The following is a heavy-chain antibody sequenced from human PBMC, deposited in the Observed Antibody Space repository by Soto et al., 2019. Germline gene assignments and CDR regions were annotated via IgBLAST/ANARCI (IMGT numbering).Heavy chain of an antibody. D-gene: IGHD6-19*01. Sequence: QVQLVQSGAEVKKPGSSVKVSCKASGGTFSSYAISWVRQAPGQGLEWMGGIIPIFGTANYAQKFQGRVTITADESTSTAYMELRSLRSEDTAVYYCASIRLHSSGWDQNHAVDIWGQGTMVTVSS. CDR3: ASIRLHSSGWDQNHAVDI. CDR1: GGTFSSYA. CDR2: IIPIFGTA. J-gene: IGHJ3*02. V-gene: IGHV1-69*12.